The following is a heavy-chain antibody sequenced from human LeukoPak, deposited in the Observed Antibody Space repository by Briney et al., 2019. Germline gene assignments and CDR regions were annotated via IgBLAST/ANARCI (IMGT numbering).Heavy chain of an antibody. CDR3: AKLEYSSGRRAPLGYY. D-gene: IGHD6-19*01. V-gene: IGHV3-23*01. CDR2: ISGSGGST. Sequence: GGSLRLSCAASGFTFSGYGMSWVRQAPGKGLEWVSAISGSGGSTHYADSVKGRFTISRDNSKNTLYLQMNSLRAEDTAVYYCAKLEYSSGRRAPLGYYWGQGTLVTVSS. J-gene: IGHJ4*02. CDR1: GFTFSGYG.